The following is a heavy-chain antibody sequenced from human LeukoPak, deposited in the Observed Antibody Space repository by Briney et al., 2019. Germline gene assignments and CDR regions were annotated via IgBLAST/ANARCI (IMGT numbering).Heavy chain of an antibody. J-gene: IGHJ4*02. CDR1: GFTFSSYG. CDR2: IRYDGSNK. V-gene: IGHV3-30*02. CDR3: ARGQNARQQLNLFDY. Sequence: PGGSLRLSCAASGFTFSSYGMHWVRQAPGKGLEWVAFIRYDGSNKYYADSVKGRFTISRDNAKNSLYMQMNSLRAEDTAVYYCARGQNARQQLNLFDYWGQGSQVTVSS. D-gene: IGHD6-13*01.